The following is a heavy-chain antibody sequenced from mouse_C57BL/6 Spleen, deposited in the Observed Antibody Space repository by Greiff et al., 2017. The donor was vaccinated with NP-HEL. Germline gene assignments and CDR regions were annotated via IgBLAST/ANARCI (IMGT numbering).Heavy chain of an antibody. J-gene: IGHJ4*01. D-gene: IGHD2-4*01. CDR1: GFTFSNYW. V-gene: IGHV6-3*01. CDR2: IRLKSDNYAT. Sequence: EVKLMESGGGLVQPGGSMKLSCVASGFTFSNYWMNWVRQSPEKGLEWVAQIRLKSDNYATHYAESVKGRFTISRDDSKSSVYLQMNNLRAEDTGIYYCTRGLRLYAMDYWGQGTSVTVSS. CDR3: TRGLRLYAMDY.